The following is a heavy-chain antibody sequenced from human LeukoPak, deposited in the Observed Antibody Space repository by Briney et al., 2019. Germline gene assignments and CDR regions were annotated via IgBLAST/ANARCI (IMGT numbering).Heavy chain of an antibody. CDR2: INPSGGST. CDR3: AREVAEGYKNVQLTL. D-gene: IGHD5-24*01. Sequence: ASVKVSCKASGYTFTSFYIHWVRQAPGQGLEWMGIINPSGGSTSYPQKFQGRVTMTRDTPTSTVYMELSSLRSEDTAVYYCAREVAEGYKNVQLTLWGQGTLVIVSS. CDR1: GYTFTSFY. V-gene: IGHV1-46*01. J-gene: IGHJ4*02.